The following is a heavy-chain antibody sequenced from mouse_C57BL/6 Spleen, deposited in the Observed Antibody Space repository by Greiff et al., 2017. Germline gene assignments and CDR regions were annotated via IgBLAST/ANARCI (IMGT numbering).Heavy chain of an antibody. CDR1: GYTFTSYW. V-gene: IGHV1-59*01. CDR3: AREWYFDYDAGFAY. CDR2: IDPSDSYT. D-gene: IGHD2-4*01. J-gene: IGHJ3*01. Sequence: QVQLLQPGAELVRPGTSVKLSCKASGYTFTSYWMHWVKQRPGPGLEWIGVIDPSDSYTNYNQKFKGKATLTVDTSSSTAYMQLSSLTSEDSAVYYCAREWYFDYDAGFAYWGQGTLVTVSA.